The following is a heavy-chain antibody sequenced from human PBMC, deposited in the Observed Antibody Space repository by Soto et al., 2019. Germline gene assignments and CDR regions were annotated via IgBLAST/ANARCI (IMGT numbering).Heavy chain of an antibody. J-gene: IGHJ6*03. CDR3: ARDQMTAPTYYYYYMDV. D-gene: IGHD2-2*01. CDR1: GYTFTSYA. Sequence: QVQLVQSGAEVKKPGASVKVSCKASGYTFTSYAMHWVRQAPGQRLEWMGWINAGNGNTKYSQKFQGRVTITRDRSASTVYMELSSLRSEDTAVYYCARDQMTAPTYYYYYMDVWGKGTTVTVSS. CDR2: INAGNGNT. V-gene: IGHV1-3*01.